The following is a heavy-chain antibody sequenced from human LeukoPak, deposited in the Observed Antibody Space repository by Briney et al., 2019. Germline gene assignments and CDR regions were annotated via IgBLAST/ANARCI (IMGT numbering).Heavy chain of an antibody. CDR2: IYPSGST. Sequence: PSETLSLTCTVFGDSINIYYWNWIRQSAEKRLEWIGRIYPSGSTNYNPSLKSRVTMSLDKSKNQFSLRLTSVTAADTAVYYCARVASLNSPGYYYFMDVWGKGTTVIVSS. CDR3: ARVASLNSPGYYYFMDV. CDR1: GDSINIYY. D-gene: IGHD4-23*01. V-gene: IGHV4-4*07. J-gene: IGHJ6*03.